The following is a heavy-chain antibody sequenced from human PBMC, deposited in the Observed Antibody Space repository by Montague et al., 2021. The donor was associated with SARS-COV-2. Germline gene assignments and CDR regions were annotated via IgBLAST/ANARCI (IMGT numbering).Heavy chain of an antibody. CDR3: ARALRRVVIKHFDY. Sequence: TLSLTCTVSGGSISSGGYYWSWIRQHPGKGLEWIGYIYYSGSTYYNPFLKSRVTISVDTSKNQFSLKLSSVTAADTAVYYCARALRRVVIKHFDYWGQGTLVPGSP. J-gene: IGHJ4*02. CDR2: IYYSGST. D-gene: IGHD3-3*01. CDR1: GGSISSGGYY. V-gene: IGHV4-31*03.